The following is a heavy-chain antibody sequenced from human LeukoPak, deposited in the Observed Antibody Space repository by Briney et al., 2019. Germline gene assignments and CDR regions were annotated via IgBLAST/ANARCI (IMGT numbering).Heavy chain of an antibody. Sequence: GRSLRLSCAASGFTFSSYAMHWVRQAPGKGLEWVAVISYDGSHKYYADSVKGRFTISRDNSKNTLYLQMSSLRAEDTAVYYCARDRSSWYFDYWGQGTLVTVSS. V-gene: IGHV3-30-3*01. CDR1: GFTFSSYA. CDR2: ISYDGSHK. D-gene: IGHD6-13*01. J-gene: IGHJ4*02. CDR3: ARDRSSWYFDY.